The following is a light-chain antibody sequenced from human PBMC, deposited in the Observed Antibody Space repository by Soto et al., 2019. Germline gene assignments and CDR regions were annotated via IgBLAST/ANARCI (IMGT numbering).Light chain of an antibody. CDR1: GGDIGTYNL. J-gene: IGLJ2*01. CDR3: CSYAGRSNVI. V-gene: IGLV2-23*02. CDR2: EVN. Sequence: QSVLTQPASVSGSPGQSITISCTGTGGDIGTYNLVSWYQQHPGRAPKLIIFEVNKRPSGVSNRFSGSKSGNTASLAISGLQADDEADYHCCSYAGRSNVICGGGTKLTVL.